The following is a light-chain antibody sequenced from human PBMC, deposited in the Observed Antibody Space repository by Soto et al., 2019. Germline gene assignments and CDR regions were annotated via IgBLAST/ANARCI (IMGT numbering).Light chain of an antibody. Sequence: EIVLTQSPGSLSFSPGERGTLSWSSSQSVSSNYLGWYQQKPGQAPRLLIYGASSRATGVPDRFSASGSGTDFTLTISRLEPEDFAVYYCQQYGRSPFTFGPGTKVDNK. CDR2: GAS. V-gene: IGKV3-20*01. J-gene: IGKJ3*01. CDR1: QSVSSNY. CDR3: QQYGRSPFT.